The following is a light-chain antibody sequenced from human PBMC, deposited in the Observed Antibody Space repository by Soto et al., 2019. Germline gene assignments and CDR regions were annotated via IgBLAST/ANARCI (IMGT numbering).Light chain of an antibody. J-gene: IGKJ5*01. V-gene: IGKV3-20*01. CDR2: GAS. Sequence: EVVLTQSPGTLSLSPGERVTILCLASQSVSSTSLAWYQQKPGQTPRLLIYGASSRATGTPDRISGGGSGTHFTLTIRRLEPEDFGVYYCQHYVTSSITFGQGTRLEIK. CDR3: QHYVTSSIT. CDR1: QSVSSTS.